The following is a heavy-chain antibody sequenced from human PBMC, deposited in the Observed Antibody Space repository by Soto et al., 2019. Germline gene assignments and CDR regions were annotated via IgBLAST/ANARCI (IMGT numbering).Heavy chain of an antibody. D-gene: IGHD3-9*01. CDR1: GYTFRNYA. J-gene: IGHJ6*02. Sequence: ASVKVSCKANGYTFRNYAMHWVRQTPGQGLEWMGWINGGNGNTKYSQKFQGRVTITRDTSASTAYMELSSLRSEDTAVYYCARDGPIYDILSARYFYGMDVWGQGTTVTVSS. V-gene: IGHV1-3*01. CDR3: ARDGPIYDILSARYFYGMDV. CDR2: INGGNGNT.